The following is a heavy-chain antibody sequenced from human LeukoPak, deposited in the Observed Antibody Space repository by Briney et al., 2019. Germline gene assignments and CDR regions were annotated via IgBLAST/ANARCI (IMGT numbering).Heavy chain of an antibody. Sequence: PGGSLRLSCAASGFTFSSYFWMHWVRHAPGKGLVWVSRIRSDGGSSTYADSVKGRFTISRDNVKNTLYLQMNALRAEDTAVYYCVRDLDLGGYSSFVSWGQGTLVTVSS. D-gene: IGHD4-23*01. CDR1: GFTFSSYFW. CDR3: VRDLDLGGYSSFVS. V-gene: IGHV3-74*01. CDR2: IRSDGGSS. J-gene: IGHJ4*02.